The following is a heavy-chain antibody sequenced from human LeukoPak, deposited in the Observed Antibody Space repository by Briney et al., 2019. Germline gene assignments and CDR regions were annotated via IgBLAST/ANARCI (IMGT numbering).Heavy chain of an antibody. J-gene: IGHJ4*02. CDR2: IYPGDSDT. Sequence: GESLKISCKCSGYSFTSYWIGWVRQMPGEGLEWMGIIYPGDSDTRYSPSFQGQVTISADKSISTAYLQWSSLKASAAAMYYCPRLAQALDYWGQGTLVTVSS. CDR3: PRLAQALDY. V-gene: IGHV5-51*01. CDR1: GYSFTSYW.